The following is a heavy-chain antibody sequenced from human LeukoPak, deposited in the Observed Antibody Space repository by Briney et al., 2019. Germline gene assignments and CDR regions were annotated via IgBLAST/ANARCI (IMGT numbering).Heavy chain of an antibody. Sequence: ASVKVSCKACGYTFTSYGISWVRQAPGQGLEWMGWISAYNGNTNYAQKLQGRVTMTTDTSTSTAYMELRSLRSDDTAVYYCARGGYDFWSGYQNWFDPWGQGTLVTVSS. CDR2: ISAYNGNT. V-gene: IGHV1-18*01. CDR3: ARGGYDFWSGYQNWFDP. J-gene: IGHJ5*02. CDR1: GYTFTSYG. D-gene: IGHD3-3*01.